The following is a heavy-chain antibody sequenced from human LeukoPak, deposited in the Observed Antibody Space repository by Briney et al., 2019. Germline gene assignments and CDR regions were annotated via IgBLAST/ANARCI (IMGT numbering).Heavy chain of an antibody. CDR3: ARVLRYYDSSGYKLFDY. V-gene: IGHV3-21*01. D-gene: IGHD3-22*01. CDR2: ISSSSSYI. CDR1: GFTFSSYS. Sequence: GGSLRLSCAASGFTFSSYSMNWVRQAPGKGLEWVSSISSSSSYIYYADSVKGRFTISRDNAKNSLYLQMNSLRAEDTAVYYCARVLRYYDSSGYKLFDYWGQGTLVTASS. J-gene: IGHJ4*02.